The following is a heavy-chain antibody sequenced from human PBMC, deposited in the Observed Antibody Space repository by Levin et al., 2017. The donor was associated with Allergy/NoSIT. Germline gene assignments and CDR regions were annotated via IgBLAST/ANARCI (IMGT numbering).Heavy chain of an antibody. CDR1: GYTFTSYD. V-gene: IGHV1-8*01. Sequence: AASVKVSCKASGYTFTSYDINWVRQATGQGLEWMGWMNPNSGNTGYAQKFQGRVTMTRNTSISTAYMELSSLRSEDTAVYYCARRFPAMVLRGPLFDPWGQGTLVTVSS. CDR2: MNPNSGNT. CDR3: ARRFPAMVLRGPLFDP. J-gene: IGHJ5*02. D-gene: IGHD5-18*01.